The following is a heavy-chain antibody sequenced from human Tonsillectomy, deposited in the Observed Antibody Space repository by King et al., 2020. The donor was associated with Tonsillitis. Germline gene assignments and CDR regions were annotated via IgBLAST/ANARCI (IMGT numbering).Heavy chain of an antibody. D-gene: IGHD1-14*01. CDR1: GFSLSSSGMC. CDR3: ARIRAPGRTRWDYYYMDV. V-gene: IGHV2-70*20. J-gene: IGHJ6*03. CDR2: IDWDDDK. Sequence: VTLKESGPALVKPTQTLTLTCTFSGFSLSSSGMCVSWVRQPPGKALEWLALIDWDDDKYYRTSLRTRLTISKDNSKNQVVLTMTNMDPVDTATYYCARIRAPGRTRWDYYYMDVWGKGTTVTVSS.